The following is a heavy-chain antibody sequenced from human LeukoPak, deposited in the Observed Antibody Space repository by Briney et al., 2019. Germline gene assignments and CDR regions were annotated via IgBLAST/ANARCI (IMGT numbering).Heavy chain of an antibody. CDR3: AGRITIFGVVNV. J-gene: IGHJ6*04. Sequence: SETLSLTCTVSGGSISSYYWSWIRQPPGKGLEWIGYIYYSGSTNYNPSLKSRVTISVDTSKNQFSLKLSSVTAADTAVYYCAGRITIFGVVNVWGRGTTVTVSS. D-gene: IGHD3-3*01. CDR1: GGSISSYY. CDR2: IYYSGST. V-gene: IGHV4-59*01.